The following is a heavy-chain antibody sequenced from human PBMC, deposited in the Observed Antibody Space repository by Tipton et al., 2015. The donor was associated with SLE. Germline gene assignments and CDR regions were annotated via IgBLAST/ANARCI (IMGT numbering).Heavy chain of an antibody. J-gene: IGHJ4*02. D-gene: IGHD1/OR15-1a*01. Sequence: TLSLTCSVSGCYFSSHYCRWLRQPPGKGLELLVYIYPSGITNYNPALKSRVSISVDTSENHFSLKLSSVTAADTAVYFCARHMTNKEPFDYWGQGTLVTVSS. CDR3: ARHMTNKEPFDY. CDR1: GCYFSSHY. CDR2: IYPSGIT. V-gene: IGHV4-59*08.